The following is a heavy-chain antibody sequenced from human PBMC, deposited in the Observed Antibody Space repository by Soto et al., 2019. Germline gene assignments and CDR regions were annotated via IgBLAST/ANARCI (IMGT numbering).Heavy chain of an antibody. Sequence: GGSLRLSCAASGFTFSSYAMSWVRQAPGKGLEWVSAISGSGGSTYYADSVKGRFTISRDNSKNTLYLQMNSLRAEYTAVYYCAKDPSGSCVYNNWFDPWGQGTLVTVSS. D-gene: IGHD1-26*01. J-gene: IGHJ5*02. CDR1: GFTFSSYA. CDR3: AKDPSGSCVYNNWFDP. V-gene: IGHV3-23*01. CDR2: ISGSGGST.